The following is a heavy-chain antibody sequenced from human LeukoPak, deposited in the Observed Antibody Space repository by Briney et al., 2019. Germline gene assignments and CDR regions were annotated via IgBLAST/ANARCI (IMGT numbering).Heavy chain of an antibody. CDR3: ARGVDSSSWLDY. D-gene: IGHD6-13*01. CDR2: INHSGST. CDR1: GGSFSGYY. J-gene: IGHJ4*02. V-gene: IGHV4-34*01. Sequence: PSETLSLTCAVYGGSFSGYYWSWIRQPPGKGLEWIGEINHSGSTNYNPSLKSRVTISVDTSKNQFSLKLSSVTAADTAVCYCARGVDSSSWLDYWGQGTLVTVSS.